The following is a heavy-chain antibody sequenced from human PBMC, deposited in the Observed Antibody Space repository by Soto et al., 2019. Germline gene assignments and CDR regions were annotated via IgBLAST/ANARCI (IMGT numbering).Heavy chain of an antibody. D-gene: IGHD1-26*01. V-gene: IGHV3-23*01. CDR3: AKVFYSEGKGYYDH. Sequence: GGSLRLSCAASGFAFGSFAIHWVRQAPGKGLDWVSGSGSETHYADSVKGRFTTSRDKSKGTLYLQMDSLRVEDTGIYYCAKVFYSEGKGYYDHWGQGTLVTVSS. CDR2: SGSET. J-gene: IGHJ4*02. CDR1: GFAFGSFA.